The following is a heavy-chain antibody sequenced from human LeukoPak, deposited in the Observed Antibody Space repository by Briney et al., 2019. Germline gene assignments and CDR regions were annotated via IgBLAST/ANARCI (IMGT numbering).Heavy chain of an antibody. CDR3: AKVPITMIVVVTHYFDY. V-gene: IGHV3-23*01. CDR1: GFTFSSYA. CDR2: ISDSGGRT. J-gene: IGHJ4*02. Sequence: GGSLRLSCAASGFTFSSYAMSWVRQAPGKGLEWVSAISDSGGRTFYADSVKGRFTISRDNSKNTLYLQINSLRAEDTAVYYCAKVPITMIVVVTHYFDYWGQGTLVTVSS. D-gene: IGHD3-22*01.